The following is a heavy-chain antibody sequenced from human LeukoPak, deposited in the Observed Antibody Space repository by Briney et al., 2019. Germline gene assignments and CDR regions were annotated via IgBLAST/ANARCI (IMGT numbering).Heavy chain of an antibody. D-gene: IGHD6-13*01. CDR2: IRYDGSDK. Sequence: TGGSLRLSCAASRFTFSNYGIHWVRQAPGKGLEWVAFIRYDGSDKYYADSVKGRFTISRDSSKNTVYLQMDSLRDEDTAVYYCAKSPYRGGSSWTEFDYWGQGTLVTVSS. CDR1: RFTFSNYG. CDR3: AKSPYRGGSSWTEFDY. J-gene: IGHJ4*02. V-gene: IGHV3-30*02.